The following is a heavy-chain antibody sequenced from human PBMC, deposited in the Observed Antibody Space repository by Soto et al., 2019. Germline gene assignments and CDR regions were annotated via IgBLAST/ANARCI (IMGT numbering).Heavy chain of an antibody. CDR3: AKAIYTNGSNSFAP. CDR2: IYSGGST. V-gene: IGHV3-53*04. D-gene: IGHD2-2*02. J-gene: IGHJ5*02. Sequence: PRKGLEWVSVIYSGGSTYYADSVKGRFTISGHNSKNTLYLQMNSLRAEDTAVFYYAKAIYTNGSNSFAPQGHGTLVPVSS.